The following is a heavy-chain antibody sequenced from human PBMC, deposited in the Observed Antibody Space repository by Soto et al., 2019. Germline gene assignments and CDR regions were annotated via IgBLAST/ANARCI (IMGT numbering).Heavy chain of an antibody. CDR1: GYTFTSYG. CDR2: ISAYNDNT. Sequence: QVQLVQSGAEVKKPGASVKVSCKASGYTFTSYGISWVRQAPGQGLEWMGWISAYNDNTNSAQNVHGRGTMTTDPSRITAYRELRSLRSDDTALYFCARGDSGSYYVNAFDIWGQGRMVTVSS. D-gene: IGHD1-26*01. CDR3: ARGDSGSYYVNAFDI. J-gene: IGHJ3*02. V-gene: IGHV1-18*01.